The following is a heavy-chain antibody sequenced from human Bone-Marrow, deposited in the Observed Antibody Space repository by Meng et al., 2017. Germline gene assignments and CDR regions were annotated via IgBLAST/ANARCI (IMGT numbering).Heavy chain of an antibody. CDR1: GFTFSSYA. CDR3: VRSYEAFDI. Sequence: GESLKISCAASGFTFSSYAMHWVRQAPGKGLEYVSAISSNGGSTYYANSVKGRFTISRDNSKNTPYLQMNSLRAEDTAVYYCVRSYEAFDIWGQGTMVTVSS. J-gene: IGHJ3*02. CDR2: ISSNGGST. V-gene: IGHV3-64*01. D-gene: IGHD1-26*01.